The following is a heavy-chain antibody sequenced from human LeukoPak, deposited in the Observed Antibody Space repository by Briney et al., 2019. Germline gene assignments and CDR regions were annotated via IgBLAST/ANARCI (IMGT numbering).Heavy chain of an antibody. CDR1: GFTFSSYG. J-gene: IGHJ4*02. V-gene: IGHV3-33*01. CDR3: ARKLGEYFDY. Sequence: GGSLRLSCAASGFTFSSYGMHWVRQAPGKGLEWVAVIWYDGSNKYYADSVRGRFTISRDNSKNTLYLQMNSLRAEDTAVHYCARKLGEYFDYWGQGTLVTVSS. D-gene: IGHD3-10*01. CDR2: IWYDGSNK.